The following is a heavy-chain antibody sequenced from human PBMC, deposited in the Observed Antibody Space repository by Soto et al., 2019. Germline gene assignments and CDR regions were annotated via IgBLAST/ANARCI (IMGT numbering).Heavy chain of an antibody. D-gene: IGHD3-3*01. Sequence: EVQLVESGGGLVKPGEALRLSCAASGFTFTNAWMGWLRQATGKGLEWVGRVKSKSDGEATYYAAPVKGRVTISRADSKNTLYLQMNSLNAEDTAVYYWSTDRRSASSAYWGQGTLVTVSS. CDR1: GFTFTNAW. CDR2: VKSKSDGEAT. V-gene: IGHV3-15*01. CDR3: STDRRSASSAY. J-gene: IGHJ4*02.